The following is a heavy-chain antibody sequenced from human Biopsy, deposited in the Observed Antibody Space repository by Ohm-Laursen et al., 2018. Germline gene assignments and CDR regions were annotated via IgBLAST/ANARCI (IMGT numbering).Heavy chain of an antibody. D-gene: IGHD1-14*01. CDR1: EFTFSGYS. CDR3: ARSPGRDRMDV. Sequence: SLRLSCTAFEFTFSGYSMNWVRQAPGRGLEWVSYINVYSNKKYYADSVKGQFIVSRDNDKNSLYLQMNSLRAEDTAVYHCARSPGRDRMDVWGQGTTVIVSS. V-gene: IGHV3-48*04. J-gene: IGHJ6*02. CDR2: INVYSNKK.